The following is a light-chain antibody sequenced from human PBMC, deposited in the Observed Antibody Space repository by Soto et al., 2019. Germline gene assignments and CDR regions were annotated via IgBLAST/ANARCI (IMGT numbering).Light chain of an antibody. Sequence: QSVLTQPPSVSGAPGQRVTSSCTGSSSNIGAGYDVHWYQQLPGTAPKLLIYGNSNRPSGVPDRFSGSKSGTSASLAITGLQAEDEADYYCQSYDSSLSVLVFGTGTKLTVL. J-gene: IGLJ1*01. CDR2: GNS. CDR1: SSNIGAGYD. CDR3: QSYDSSLSVLV. V-gene: IGLV1-40*01.